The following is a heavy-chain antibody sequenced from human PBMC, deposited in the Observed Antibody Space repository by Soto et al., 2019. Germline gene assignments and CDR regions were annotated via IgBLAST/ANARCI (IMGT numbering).Heavy chain of an antibody. CDR1: GYTFTSYG. CDR3: ARDWGGSYPTSPDEYFQH. D-gene: IGHD1-26*01. Sequence: QVQLVQSGAEVKKPGASVKVSCKASGYTFTSYGISWVRQAPGQGLEWMGWISAYNGNTNYAQKLQGRVTMTTDTSTSTAYMELRSLRSDDPAVYYCARDWGGSYPTSPDEYFQHWGQGTLVTVSS. CDR2: ISAYNGNT. V-gene: IGHV1-18*04. J-gene: IGHJ1*01.